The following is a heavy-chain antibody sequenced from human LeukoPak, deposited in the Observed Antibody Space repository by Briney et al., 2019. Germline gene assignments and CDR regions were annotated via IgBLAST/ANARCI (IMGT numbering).Heavy chain of an antibody. V-gene: IGHV3-43*02. CDR3: AKRATDDALDI. CDR1: GFNFADFD. D-gene: IGHD5-12*01. J-gene: IGHJ3*02. Sequence: GGSLRLSCAASGFNFADFDMHWVRQTPGKGLGWVSLIHRDGRTAYYADSVKGRFTISRDNSRNTLSLQMNSLRTEDTALYYCAKRATDDALDIWGRGTMVTVSS. CDR2: IHRDGRTA.